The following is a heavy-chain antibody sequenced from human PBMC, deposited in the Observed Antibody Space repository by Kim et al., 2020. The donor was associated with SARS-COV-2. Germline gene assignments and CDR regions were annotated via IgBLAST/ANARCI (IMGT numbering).Heavy chain of an antibody. Sequence: GGSLRLSCAASGFTFDDHAMTWVRQVPGKGLEWVSSISWNSGSVGYADSVKGRFIISRDNAQNSLYLQMNSLRAEDTALYYCAKVGTYGDYTDTKGLHIWGQGTMVTVSS. J-gene: IGHJ3*02. V-gene: IGHV3-9*01. CDR1: GFTFDDHA. CDR3: AKVGTYGDYTDTKGLHI. D-gene: IGHD4-17*01. CDR2: ISWNSGSV.